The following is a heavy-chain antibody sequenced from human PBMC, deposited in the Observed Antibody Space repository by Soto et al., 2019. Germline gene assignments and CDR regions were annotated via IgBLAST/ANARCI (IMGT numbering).Heavy chain of an antibody. CDR1: GGSSINYY. V-gene: IGHV4-59*01. Sequence: QVQLQGSGPGLVKPSETLSLTCTVSGGSSINYYWTWIRQPPGKGLEWIGYVYSSGHTSYNPSLKSRVTISIDTSKNQFSLKLSSVTAADTAVYYCARALAVPGYYFDYWGQGTLVTVSS. CDR2: VYSSGHT. D-gene: IGHD6-19*01. CDR3: ARALAVPGYYFDY. J-gene: IGHJ4*02.